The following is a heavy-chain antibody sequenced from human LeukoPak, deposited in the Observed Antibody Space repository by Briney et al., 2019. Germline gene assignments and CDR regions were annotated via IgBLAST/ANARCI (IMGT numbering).Heavy chain of an antibody. V-gene: IGHV3-21*04. D-gene: IGHD2/OR15-2a*01. J-gene: IGHJ3*02. CDR1: GFTFSSYS. CDR2: ISSSSSYI. Sequence: PGGSLRLSCSASGFTFSSYSINWVRQAPGKGLEWVSSISSSSSYIYYADSVKGRFTISRDNAKNSLYLQMNSLRAEDTAVYYCARRGDTNSMSAFDIWGQGTMVTVSS. CDR3: ARRGDTNSMSAFDI.